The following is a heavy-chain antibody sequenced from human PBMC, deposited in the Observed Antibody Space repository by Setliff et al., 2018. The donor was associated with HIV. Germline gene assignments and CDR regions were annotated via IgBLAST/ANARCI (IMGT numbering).Heavy chain of an antibody. Sequence: NLSETLSLTCAVYGGSFSGYYWSWIRQPPGKGLEWIGEINHDRTTNYNPSLKSRVTISVDTSKNQFSLTLNSVTAADTAVYYCARGSRQLTIFGVVFKTNYYFMDVWGKGTAVTVSS. CDR3: ARGSRQLTIFGVVFKTNYYFMDV. CDR1: GGSFSGYY. D-gene: IGHD3-3*01. CDR2: INHDRTT. V-gene: IGHV4-34*01. J-gene: IGHJ6*03.